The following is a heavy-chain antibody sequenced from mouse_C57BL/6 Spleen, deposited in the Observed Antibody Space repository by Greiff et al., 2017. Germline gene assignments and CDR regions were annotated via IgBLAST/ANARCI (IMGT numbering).Heavy chain of an antibody. V-gene: IGHV1-69*01. Sequence: QVQLQQPGAELVMPGASVKLSCKASGYTFTSYWMHWVKQRPGQGLEWIGEIDPSDSYTNYNQKFKGKSTLTVDKSSSTAYMQLSSLTSEDSAVYYCASIDSNYDFAYWGQGTLVTVSA. CDR3: ASIDSNYDFAY. D-gene: IGHD2-5*01. CDR1: GYTFTSYW. CDR2: IDPSDSYT. J-gene: IGHJ3*01.